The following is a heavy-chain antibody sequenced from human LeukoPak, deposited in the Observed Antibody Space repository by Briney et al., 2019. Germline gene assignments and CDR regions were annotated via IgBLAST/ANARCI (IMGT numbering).Heavy chain of an antibody. CDR1: GFTFSSYA. CDR3: AREREAYYYYYYMDV. J-gene: IGHJ6*03. V-gene: IGHV3-30*04. Sequence: GGSLRLSCAASGFTFSSYAMHWVRQAPGKGLEWVAVISYDGSNKYYADSVKGRFTISRDNSKNTLYLQMNSLRAEDTAVYYCAREREAYYYYYYMDVWGKGTTVTISS. CDR2: ISYDGSNK.